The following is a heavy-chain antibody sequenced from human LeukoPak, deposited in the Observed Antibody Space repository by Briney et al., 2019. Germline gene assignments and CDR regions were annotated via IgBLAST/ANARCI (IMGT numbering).Heavy chain of an antibody. D-gene: IGHD2-21*02. CDR1: GGTFSSYA. CDR2: IIPILGIA. J-gene: IGHJ4*02. V-gene: IGHV1-69*04. CDR3: ARDARGGDCFNY. Sequence: GASVKVSCKASGGTFSSYAISWVRQAPGQGLEWMGRIIPILGIANYAQKFQGRVTITADKSTSTAYMELSSLRSEDTAVYYCARDARGGDCFNYWGQGTLVTVSS.